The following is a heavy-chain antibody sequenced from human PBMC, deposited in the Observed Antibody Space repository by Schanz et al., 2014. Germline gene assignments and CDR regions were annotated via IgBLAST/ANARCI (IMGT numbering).Heavy chain of an antibody. Sequence: EVQLVESGGGLVQPGGSLRLSCTASGFTFSSYSMNWVRQAPGKGLEWVSAISGSGGSTYYADSVKGRFTISRDNFKGALYLQMSSLRAEDTAVYYCAKVRYSSGWRGDYFDEWGQGTLVTVAS. J-gene: IGHJ4*02. D-gene: IGHD6-25*01. CDR3: AKVRYSSGWRGDYFDE. CDR1: GFTFSSYS. V-gene: IGHV3-23*04. CDR2: ISGSGGST.